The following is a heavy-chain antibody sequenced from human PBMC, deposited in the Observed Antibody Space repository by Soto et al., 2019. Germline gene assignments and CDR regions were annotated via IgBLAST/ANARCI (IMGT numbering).Heavy chain of an antibody. Sequence: QVQLVQSGAEVKKPESSVKVSCKAPGGTFSTYAISWVRQAPGQGLEWMGGIIPMFGTANYAQRFQDSVTITADASTNTVYMELSSLRSEDTAVYCCASGILLWLRRINYGYPGWGQGTLVTVSS. CDR3: ASGILLWLRRINYGYPG. D-gene: IGHD5-12*01. J-gene: IGHJ4*02. CDR1: GGTFSTYA. V-gene: IGHV1-69*12. CDR2: IIPMFGTA.